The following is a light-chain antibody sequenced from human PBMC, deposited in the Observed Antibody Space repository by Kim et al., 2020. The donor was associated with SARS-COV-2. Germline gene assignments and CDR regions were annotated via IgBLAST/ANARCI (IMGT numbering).Light chain of an antibody. CDR3: QSYDSSLSGWV. CDR1: RSNSGAGYD. J-gene: IGLJ3*02. V-gene: IGLV1-40*01. CDR2: VNS. Sequence: QRVTIACTGSRSNSGAGYDVDWYQQLPGTAPRLLIYVNSNRPSGVPDRFSGSKSGTSATLAITGLQAEDEADYYCQSYDSSLSGWVFGGGTKLTVL.